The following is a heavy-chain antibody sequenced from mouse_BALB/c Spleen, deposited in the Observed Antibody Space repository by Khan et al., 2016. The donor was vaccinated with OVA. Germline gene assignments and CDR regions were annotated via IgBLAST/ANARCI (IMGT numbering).Heavy chain of an antibody. Sequence: VQLKESGPELMKPGASVKISCKASGYSFTSYYIHWLMQSHGKSLEWIGYIDPFSGVTTYNQKFKGKATLTVDKSSSTAYIHLSNLTSADSAVFCYARQGYDAWFTYWSQGNLVTVSA. CDR1: GYSFTSYY. J-gene: IGHJ3*01. CDR2: IDPFSGVT. CDR3: ARQGYDAWFTY. D-gene: IGHD2-2*01. V-gene: IGHV1-31*01.